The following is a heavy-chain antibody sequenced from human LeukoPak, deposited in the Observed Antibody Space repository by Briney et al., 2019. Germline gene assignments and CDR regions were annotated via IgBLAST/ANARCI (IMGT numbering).Heavy chain of an antibody. Sequence: GASVKVAFKSSGYTFSTYGISWVRQAPGQGLEWMGWISAYNGNTFNAQKFQGRITMTTDTSTSTAYMELRSLRSDDTAMYYCARNLWREEIDHWGQDPVLSVSS. CDR2: ISAYNGNT. D-gene: IGHD5-24*01. CDR1: GYTFSTYG. V-gene: IGHV1-18*01. CDR3: ARNLWREEIDH. J-gene: IGHJ1*01.